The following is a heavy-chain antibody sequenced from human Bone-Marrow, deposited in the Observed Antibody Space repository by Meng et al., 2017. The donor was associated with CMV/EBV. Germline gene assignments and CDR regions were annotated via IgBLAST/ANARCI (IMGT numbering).Heavy chain of an antibody. J-gene: IGHJ3*02. CDR2: IYYSGST. V-gene: IGHV4-59*01. CDR3: AKDTIAEYYYDSSGYYLGWAFDI. CDR1: GGSISSFY. D-gene: IGHD3-22*01. Sequence: LRLSCTVAGGSISSFYCSWNRQPPGKGLEWIGYIYYSGSTNYNPSLKSRVTISVDTSKSQFSLKLSSVTAADTAVYYCAKDTIAEYYYDSSGYYLGWAFDIWGQGTMVTVSS.